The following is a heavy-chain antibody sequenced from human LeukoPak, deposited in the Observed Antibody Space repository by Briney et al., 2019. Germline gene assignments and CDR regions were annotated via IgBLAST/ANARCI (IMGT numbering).Heavy chain of an antibody. CDR1: GYTFTSYY. CDR2: INPSGGST. J-gene: IGHJ1*01. V-gene: IGHV1-46*01. Sequence: ASVKVSCKASGYTFTSYYMHWVRQAPGQGLEWMGFINPSGGSTRYAQNFQGRVTMTRDMSTSTVYMELNSLRIEDTALYYCARHGYSSGWYLAEYFQHWGQGTLVTVSS. CDR3: ARHGYSSGWYLAEYFQH. D-gene: IGHD6-19*01.